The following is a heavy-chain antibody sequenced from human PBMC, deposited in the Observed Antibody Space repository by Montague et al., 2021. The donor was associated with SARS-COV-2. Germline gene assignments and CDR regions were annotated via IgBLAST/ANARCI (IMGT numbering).Heavy chain of an antibody. CDR3: ARGSGRMGNAFDI. CDR2: IYYSGST. V-gene: IGHV4-59*01. Sequence: SETLSLTCTVSGGSISSYYWSWIRQPPGKGLEWIGYIYYSGSTNYNPSLKSRVTIPVDTSKNQFSLKLSSVTAADTAVYYCARGSGRMGNAFDIWGQGTMVTVSS. J-gene: IGHJ3*02. D-gene: IGHD6-19*01. CDR1: GGSISSYY.